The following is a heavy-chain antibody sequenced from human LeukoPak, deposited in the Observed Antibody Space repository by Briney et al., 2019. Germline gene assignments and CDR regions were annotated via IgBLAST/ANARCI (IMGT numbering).Heavy chain of an antibody. CDR2: IRYDGSNK. V-gene: IGHV3-30*02. CDR3: AKDGWDIVVVVAATVDYYMDV. D-gene: IGHD2-15*01. Sequence: PGGSLRLSCAASGFTFSSYGMHWVRQAPGKGLEWVAFIRYDGSNKYYADSVKGRFAISRDNSKNTLYLQMNSLRAEDTAVYYCAKDGWDIVVVVAATVDYYMDVWGKGTTVTISS. J-gene: IGHJ6*03. CDR1: GFTFSSYG.